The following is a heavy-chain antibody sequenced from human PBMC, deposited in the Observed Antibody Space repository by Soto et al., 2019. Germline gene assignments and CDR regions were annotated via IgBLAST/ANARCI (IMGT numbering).Heavy chain of an antibody. CDR3: VSLNYGSAAQSR. D-gene: IGHD3-10*01. Sequence: EVQLAQSGGGLVQPGGSLRLSCAASGFTFSSYSMHWVRQAPGKGLVWVSHINGDGSSTAYEDPVKGRFTISRDNAENTLHLQMNSLSADDTAVYYCVSLNYGSAAQSRWGQGTLVTVSS. CDR2: INGDGSST. J-gene: IGHJ4*02. V-gene: IGHV3-74*03. CDR1: GFTFSSYS.